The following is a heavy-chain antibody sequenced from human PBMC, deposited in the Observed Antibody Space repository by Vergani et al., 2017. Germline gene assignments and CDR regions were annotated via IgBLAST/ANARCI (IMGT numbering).Heavy chain of an antibody. CDR2: INPSGGST. V-gene: IGHV1-46*03. CDR3: ASPRGLWFGELPPYYYYGMDV. CDR1: VYTFTSYY. D-gene: IGHD3-10*01. J-gene: IGHJ6*02. Sequence: QVQLVQSGAEVKKPGASVKVSCKASVYTFTSYYMHWVRQAPGQGLEWMGIINPSGGSTSYAQKFQGRVTMTRDTSTSTVYMELSSLRSEDTAVYYCASPRGLWFGELPPYYYYGMDVWGQGTTVTVSS.